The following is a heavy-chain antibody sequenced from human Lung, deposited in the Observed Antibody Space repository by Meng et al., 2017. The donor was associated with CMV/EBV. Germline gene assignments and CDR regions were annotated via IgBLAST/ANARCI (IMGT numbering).Heavy chain of an antibody. CDR1: SIRIVRYS. CDR2: LYYTGGP. Sequence: SIRIVRYSWSWLPPPPGTRLGWLGYLYYTGGPYYHPPLKSRVTISVATSKNQFSLKLSSVTAADTAVSYCARSYSSGWSRGGTFDYWGQGTLVTVSS. J-gene: IGHJ4*02. CDR3: ARSYSSGWSRGGTFDY. D-gene: IGHD6-19*01. V-gene: IGHV4-31*02.